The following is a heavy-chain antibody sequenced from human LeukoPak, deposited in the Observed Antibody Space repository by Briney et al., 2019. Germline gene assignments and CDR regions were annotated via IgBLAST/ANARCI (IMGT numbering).Heavy chain of an antibody. Sequence: GGSLRLSCAASGFTFSSYAMSWVRQAPGKGLEWVSAISGSGGSTYYADSVKGRFTISRDNAKNSLYLQMNSLRAEDTAVYYCARAATSYSYGYYYWGQGTLVTVSS. D-gene: IGHD5-18*01. J-gene: IGHJ4*02. V-gene: IGHV3-23*01. CDR1: GFTFSSYA. CDR3: ARAATSYSYGYYY. CDR2: ISGSGGST.